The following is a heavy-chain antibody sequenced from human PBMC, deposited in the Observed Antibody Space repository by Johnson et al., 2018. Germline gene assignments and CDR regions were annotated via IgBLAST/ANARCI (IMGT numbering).Heavy chain of an antibody. D-gene: IGHD2-15*01. CDR2: INGDGRST. J-gene: IGHJ3*02. CDR1: GLTFSSNW. V-gene: IGHV3-74*01. CDR3: ARDPHGISGGPTPPHDAFDI. Sequence: EVQLVESGGGLVQPGGSLRLSCAASGLTFSSNWIHWVRQAPGKGLVWVSRINGDGRSTSYADSVKGRFTISRDNAKNTLYLQMNSLRAEDTAVYYCARDPHGISGGPTPPHDAFDIWGQGTLVTVSS.